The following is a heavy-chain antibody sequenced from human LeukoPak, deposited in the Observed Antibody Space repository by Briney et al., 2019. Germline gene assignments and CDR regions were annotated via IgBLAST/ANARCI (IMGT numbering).Heavy chain of an antibody. CDR1: GGTFSSYA. V-gene: IGHV1-69*05. D-gene: IGHD3-10*01. CDR2: IIPIFGTA. Sequence: ASVKVSCKASGGTFSSYAISWVRQAPGQGLEWMGGIIPIFGTANYAQKFQGRVTITTDESTSTAYMELSSLRSEDTAVYYCARTDTYYGSGAYWGQGTLVTVSS. CDR3: ARTDTYYGSGAY. J-gene: IGHJ4*02.